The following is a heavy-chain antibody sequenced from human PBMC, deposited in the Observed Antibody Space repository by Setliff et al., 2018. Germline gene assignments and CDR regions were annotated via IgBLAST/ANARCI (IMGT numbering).Heavy chain of an antibody. D-gene: IGHD3-22*01. V-gene: IGHV4-38-2*01. J-gene: IGHJ5*02. CDR2: IHHSGKA. CDR1: GFSISSGYY. Sequence: SETLSLTCAVPGFSISSGYYWGWIRQPPGKGLEWIVNIHHSGKAYYNPSLKSRVTMSVDTSKNHVSLKLSSVTAADTAVYYCARAHTWSLPNDNSGYPGWFDPWGQGTLVTVSS. CDR3: ARAHTWSLPNDNSGYPGWFDP.